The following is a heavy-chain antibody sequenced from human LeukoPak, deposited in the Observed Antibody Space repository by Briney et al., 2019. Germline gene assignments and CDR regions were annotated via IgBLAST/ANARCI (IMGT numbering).Heavy chain of an antibody. D-gene: IGHD4-11*01. V-gene: IGHV4-61*02. CDR3: ATHYGNYIGVAFDI. J-gene: IGHJ3*02. CDR2: IYTSGGT. Sequence: SQTLSLTCTVSGGSISSGSYYWSWIRQPAGKGLEWIGRIYTSGGTNYNPSLKSRVTISVDTSKNQFSLKLSSVTAADTAVYYCATHYGNYIGVAFDIWGQGTMVTVSS. CDR1: GGSISSGSYY.